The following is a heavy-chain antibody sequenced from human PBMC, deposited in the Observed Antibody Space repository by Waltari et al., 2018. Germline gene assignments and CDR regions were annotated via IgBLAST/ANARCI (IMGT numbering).Heavy chain of an antibody. CDR3: ARVLTWAAWFDP. D-gene: IGHD1-26*01. Sequence: QVQLVQSGAEVKKPGASVKVSCKASGYTFTSYYMHWVRQAPGQGLEWMGIINPSGGSTSYAQKFQGRVTMTRDTSTSTVYMELSSLRSEDTAGYYCARVLTWAAWFDPWGQGTLVTVSS. CDR1: GYTFTSYY. CDR2: INPSGGST. V-gene: IGHV1-46*01. J-gene: IGHJ5*02.